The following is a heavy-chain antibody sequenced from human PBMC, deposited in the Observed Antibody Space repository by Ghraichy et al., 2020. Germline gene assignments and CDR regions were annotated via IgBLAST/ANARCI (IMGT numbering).Heavy chain of an antibody. J-gene: IGHJ3*02. Sequence: GGSLRLSCSASGFTFSSSNFMHWVRQAPGKGLEYVSGINNNGGSTYYADSVKGRFTISRDNSKNTLYLQMSSLRAEDTAVYYCMKGRSFSRDDAFDIWGQGIMVTVSS. V-gene: IGHV3-64D*06. CDR2: INNNGGST. CDR3: MKGRSFSRDDAFDI. D-gene: IGHD2-15*01. CDR1: GFTFSSSNF.